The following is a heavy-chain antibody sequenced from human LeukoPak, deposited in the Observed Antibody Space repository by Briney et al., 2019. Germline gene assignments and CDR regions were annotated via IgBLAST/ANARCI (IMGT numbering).Heavy chain of an antibody. V-gene: IGHV3-23*01. CDR2: ISGSSGST. J-gene: IGHJ4*02. D-gene: IGHD3-10*01. CDR1: GFTFSSHA. CDR3: AKRTNFNSGSHDY. Sequence: PGGSLRLSCAASGFTFSSHAMSWVRQAPGKGLQWVSGISGSSGSTYYADSVKGRFTISRDNPKNTLYMQMNSLRAEDTAVYYCAKRTNFNSGSHDYWGQGTLVTVSS.